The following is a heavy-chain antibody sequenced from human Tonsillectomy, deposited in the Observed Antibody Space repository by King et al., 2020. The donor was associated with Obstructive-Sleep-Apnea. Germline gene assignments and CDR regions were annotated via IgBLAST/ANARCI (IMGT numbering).Heavy chain of an antibody. CDR3: VGSSLTFNWFDP. CDR2: VYYSGNT. CDR1: GGSISSYY. J-gene: IGHJ5*01. D-gene: IGHD6-13*01. Sequence: VQLQESGPGLVKTSETLSLNCTVSGGSISSYYWGWIRQPPGKGLQWIGHVYYSGNTNFNPSLKSRVTISVDTSKNQFSLSLNSVTAADTAVYYCVGSSLTFNWFDPWGQGTVVTVSS. V-gene: IGHV4-59*08.